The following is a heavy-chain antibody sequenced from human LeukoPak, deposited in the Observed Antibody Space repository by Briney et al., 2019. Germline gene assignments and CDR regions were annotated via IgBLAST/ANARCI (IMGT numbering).Heavy chain of an antibody. Sequence: SVKVSCKASGGTFSSYAISWVRQAPGQGLEWMGGIIPIFGTANYAQKFQGRVTITTDESTSTAYMELSSLRSEDTAVDYCARGCGLQLDSYRYSFDYWGQGTLVTVSS. D-gene: IGHD5-24*01. V-gene: IGHV1-69*05. CDR1: GGTFSSYA. CDR3: ARGCGLQLDSYRYSFDY. CDR2: IIPIFGTA. J-gene: IGHJ4*02.